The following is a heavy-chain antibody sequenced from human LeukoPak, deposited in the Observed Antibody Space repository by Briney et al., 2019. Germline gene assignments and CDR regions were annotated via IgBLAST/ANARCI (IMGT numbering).Heavy chain of an antibody. Sequence: ASVKVSCKASGGTFSSYAISWVRQAPGQGLEWMGRIIPILGVPNYAQKFQGRVTITADKSTSTAYMELSSLRSEATAAYYCVSVFLEAIVMDYWGQGTLATV. J-gene: IGHJ4*02. CDR2: IIPILGVP. CDR3: VSVFLEAIVMDY. D-gene: IGHD3-3*01. V-gene: IGHV1-69*04. CDR1: GGTFSSYA.